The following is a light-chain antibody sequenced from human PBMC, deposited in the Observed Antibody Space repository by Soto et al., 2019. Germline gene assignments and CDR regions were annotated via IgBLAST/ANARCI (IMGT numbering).Light chain of an antibody. CDR3: QQYGSSPYT. CDR2: GTS. Sequence: EIVLTQSPGTLSLSPGERATLSCRASQSVSSSYLAWYQQTPGQTPRLLIYGTSSRATGIPDTFSGSGSGTDFTLTITRLEPEDFALYYCQQYGSSPYTFGQGTKLEIK. V-gene: IGKV3-20*01. CDR1: QSVSSSY. J-gene: IGKJ2*01.